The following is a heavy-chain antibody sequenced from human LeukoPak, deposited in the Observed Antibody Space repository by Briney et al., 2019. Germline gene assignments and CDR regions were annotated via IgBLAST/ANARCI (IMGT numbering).Heavy chain of an antibody. V-gene: IGHV1-2*04. CDR2: INPNSGGT. D-gene: IGHD3-10*01. J-gene: IGHJ3*02. CDR3: ARGWFGDPLNAFDI. CDR1: GYTFTGYY. Sequence: ASVKLSCKASGYTFTGYYMHWVRQATGQRLEWMGWINPNSGGTNYAQKFQGWVTVTRDTSISTAYMELSRLRSDDTAVYYCARGWFGDPLNAFDIWGQGTMVTVSS.